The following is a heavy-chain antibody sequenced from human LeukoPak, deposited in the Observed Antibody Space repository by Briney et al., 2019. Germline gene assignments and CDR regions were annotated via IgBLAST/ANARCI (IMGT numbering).Heavy chain of an antibody. CDR3: ARQGGSYWDWFDP. V-gene: IGHV4-38-2*01. D-gene: IGHD2-15*01. J-gene: IGHJ5*02. CDR1: GYSISSGSY. CDR2: IYHSGNT. Sequence: SETLSLTCAVSGYSISSGSYWGWIRQPPGKGLDWIGSIYHSGNTYYNPSLKSRVTISVDTSKNQFSLKLSSVTAADTAVYYCARQGGSYWDWFDPWGQGTLVTVSS.